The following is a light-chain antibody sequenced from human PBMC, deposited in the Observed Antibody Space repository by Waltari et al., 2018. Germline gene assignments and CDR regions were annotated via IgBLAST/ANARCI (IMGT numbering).Light chain of an antibody. V-gene: IGKV1-17*01. J-gene: IGKJ1*01. CDR2: AAS. CDR1: QGITTY. Sequence: DIQMTQSPSPLSASAGDTVTITCRASQGITTYLNWYQRKPGKPPRRLIYAASNLEGGVPSRFSGSGSGTDFTLTVSSLQPEDFATYYCLQYNSHPWTFGQGTKVEI. CDR3: LQYNSHPWT.